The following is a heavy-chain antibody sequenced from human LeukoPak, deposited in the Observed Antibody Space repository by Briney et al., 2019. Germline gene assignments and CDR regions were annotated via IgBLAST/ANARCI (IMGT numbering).Heavy chain of an antibody. CDR1: GFTFDDYA. Sequence: PGGSLRLSCAASGFTFDDYAMHWVRQAPGKGLEWVSGISWNSGSIGYADSVKGRFTISRDNAKNSLYLQMNSLRAEDTALYYCAKGAGTQQVVYFDYWGQGTLVTVSS. CDR3: AKGAGTQQVVYFDY. J-gene: IGHJ4*02. CDR2: ISWNSGSI. D-gene: IGHD6-13*01. V-gene: IGHV3-9*01.